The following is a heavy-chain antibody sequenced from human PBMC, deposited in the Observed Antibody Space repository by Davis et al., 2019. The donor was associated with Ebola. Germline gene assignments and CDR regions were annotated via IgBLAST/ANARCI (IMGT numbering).Heavy chain of an antibody. D-gene: IGHD6-13*01. CDR1: GYTFTGYY. V-gene: IGHV1-2*02. CDR3: ARSAHRVAAAPLKYFQH. Sequence: ASVKVSCKASGYTFTGYYMHWVRQAPGQGLEWMGWINPNSGGTNYAQKFQGRVTMTRDTSISTAYMELSRLRSDDTAVYYCARSAHRVAAAPLKYFQHWGQGTLVTVSS. CDR2: INPNSGGT. J-gene: IGHJ1*01.